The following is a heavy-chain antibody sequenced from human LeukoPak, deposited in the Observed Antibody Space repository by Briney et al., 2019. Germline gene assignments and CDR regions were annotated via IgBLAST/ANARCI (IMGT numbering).Heavy chain of an antibody. Sequence: PSETLSLTCTVSGGSISSYYWSWIRQPPGKGLEWIGHIHYSGSTNYNPSLKSRVTISVDTSKNQFSLTLSSVTAADTAVYYCASSFDSSGYYPTPFEWGQGTLVTVSS. CDR1: GGSISSYY. V-gene: IGHV4-59*01. CDR2: IHYSGST. D-gene: IGHD3-22*01. CDR3: ASSFDSSGYYPTPFE. J-gene: IGHJ4*02.